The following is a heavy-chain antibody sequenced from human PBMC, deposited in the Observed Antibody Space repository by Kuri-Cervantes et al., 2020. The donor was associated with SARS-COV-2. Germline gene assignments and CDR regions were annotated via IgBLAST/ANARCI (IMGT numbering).Heavy chain of an antibody. D-gene: IGHD2-21*01. Sequence: GGSLRLSCVPSGFTFKTYTMNWVRQAPGKALEWVSSISGSGSYIYYADSVKGRFTISKESGENSLYLHMNSLRGDDTAGYYCARVAGEGPIYYYYMDVWGKGTTVTVSS. CDR2: ISGSGSYI. CDR3: ARVAGEGPIYYYYMDV. V-gene: IGHV3-21*01. J-gene: IGHJ6*03. CDR1: GFTFKTYT.